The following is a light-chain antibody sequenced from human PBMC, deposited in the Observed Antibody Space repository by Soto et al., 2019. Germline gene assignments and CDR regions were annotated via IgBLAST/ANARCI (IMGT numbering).Light chain of an antibody. CDR2: VAS. CDR1: QSLFDSDDGTAY. J-gene: IGKJ4*01. V-gene: IGKV2-40*01. CDR3: LQNYNYPLT. Sequence: DIVMTQTPLSLPVTPGAPASISCRSSQSLFDSDDGTAYLDWYLQKPGQSPQLLIYVASNLQSGVPSRFSGSGSGTDFTLTISSLQPEDFATYYCLQNYNYPLTFGGGTKVDIK.